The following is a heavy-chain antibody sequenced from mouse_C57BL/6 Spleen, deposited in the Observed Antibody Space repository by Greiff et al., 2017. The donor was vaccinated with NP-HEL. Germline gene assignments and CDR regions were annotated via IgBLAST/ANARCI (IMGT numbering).Heavy chain of an antibody. CDR2: INYDGSST. J-gene: IGHJ1*03. D-gene: IGHD2-3*01. V-gene: IGHV5-16*01. CDR3: ARRGYDGYYDWYFDV. Sequence: DVQLQESEGGLVQPGRSMKLSCTASGFTFSDYYMAWVRQVPEKGLEWVANINYDGSSTYYLDSLKSRFIISRDNAKNILYLQMSSLKSEDTATYYCARRGYDGYYDWYFDVWGTGTTVTVSS. CDR1: GFTFSDYY.